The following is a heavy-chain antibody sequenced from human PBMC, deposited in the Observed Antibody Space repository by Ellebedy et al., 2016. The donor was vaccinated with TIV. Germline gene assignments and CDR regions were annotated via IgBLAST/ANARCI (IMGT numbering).Heavy chain of an antibody. CDR3: ARHARRGYSGYDAGIDY. Sequence: GESLKISXKGSGYSFTSYWISWVRQMPGKGLEWMGRIDPSDSYTNYSPSFQGQVTISADKSISTAYLQWSSLKASDTAMYYCARHARRGYSGYDAGIDYWGQGTLVTVSS. J-gene: IGHJ4*02. CDR2: IDPSDSYT. V-gene: IGHV5-10-1*04. D-gene: IGHD5-12*01. CDR1: GYSFTSYW.